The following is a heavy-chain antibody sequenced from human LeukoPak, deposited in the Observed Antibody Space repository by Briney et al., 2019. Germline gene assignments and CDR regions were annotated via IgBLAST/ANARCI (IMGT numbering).Heavy chain of an antibody. J-gene: IGHJ5*02. V-gene: IGHV6-1*03. D-gene: IGHD3-10*01. CDR1: ADSVSSNSAG. CDR3: TGGGLVRGLRHWFDP. Sequence: SPTLSLTFAISADSVSSNSAGWNWIRQSPSRGLEWLGKIYYRSKAYFYYAIFVKSLITINPNTNKKLSSQQLNSVTHEDTAVYHCTGGGLVRGLRHWFDPWGQGTLVTVSS. CDR2: IYYRSKAYF.